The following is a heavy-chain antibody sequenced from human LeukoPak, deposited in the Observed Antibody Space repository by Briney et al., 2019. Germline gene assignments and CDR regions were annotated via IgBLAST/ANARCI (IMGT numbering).Heavy chain of an antibody. V-gene: IGHV3-30*18. CDR2: ISYDGSKT. CDR1: GFTFSSYG. J-gene: IGHJ4*02. D-gene: IGHD3-3*01. Sequence: GALRLSCAASGFTFSSYGMHWVRQAPGKGLEWVAVISYDGSKTYYADSVKGRFTISRDSAKNTLYLQMNSLRDEDTAVYYCAKDLLEVTYYFDYWGQGTLVTVSS. CDR3: AKDLLEVTYYFDY.